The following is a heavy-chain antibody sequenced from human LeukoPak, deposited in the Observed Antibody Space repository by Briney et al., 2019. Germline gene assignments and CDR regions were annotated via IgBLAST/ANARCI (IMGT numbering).Heavy chain of an antibody. CDR2: ISSSSGKT. D-gene: IGHD6-6*01. CDR3: ARDHSSSSGWFDP. J-gene: IGHJ5*02. CDR1: GYTFISYG. V-gene: IGHV1-18*01. Sequence: GASVKVSCKASGYTFISYGISWLRHAPGQGLEWMGWISSSSGKTNSAQKFQGRVTMTTDTSTSTAYMELRSLRFDDTALYYCARDHSSSSGWFDPWGQGTLVTVSS.